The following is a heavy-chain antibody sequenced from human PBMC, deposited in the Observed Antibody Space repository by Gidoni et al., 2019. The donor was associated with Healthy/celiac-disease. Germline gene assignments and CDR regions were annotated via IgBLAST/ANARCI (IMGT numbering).Heavy chain of an antibody. CDR1: GFTFSNYA. J-gene: IGHJ4*02. D-gene: IGHD3-3*01. Sequence: EVQLLESGGGLVQPGGSLRLSCAASGFTFSNYAMSWVRQAPGKGLEWVSVISGSGGNTYYADSVKGRFTISRDNSKNTLYLQMNSLRAEDTAVYYCAKDRGDFWSDFDYWGQGTLVTVSS. V-gene: IGHV3-23*01. CDR3: AKDRGDFWSDFDY. CDR2: ISGSGGNT.